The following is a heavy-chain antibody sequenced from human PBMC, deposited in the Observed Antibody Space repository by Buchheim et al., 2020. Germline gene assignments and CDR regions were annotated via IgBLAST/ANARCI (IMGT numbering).Heavy chain of an antibody. V-gene: IGHV3-33*01. CDR2: IWYDGSNN. D-gene: IGHD3-10*01. CDR3: ASSGAHNWFDP. CDR1: GFTFSSYG. Sequence: QVQLVESGGGVVQPGRSLRLSCAASGFTFSSYGMHWVRQAPGKGLEWVAVIWYDGSNNYYADSVKGRFTISRDNSKNTLYLQMNSLRAEDTAVYYCASSGAHNWFDPWGKGTL. J-gene: IGHJ5*02.